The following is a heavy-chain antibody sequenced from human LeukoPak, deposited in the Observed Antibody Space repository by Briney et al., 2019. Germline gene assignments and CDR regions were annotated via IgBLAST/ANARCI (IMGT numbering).Heavy chain of an antibody. Sequence: GGSLRPSCAASGFTFSSYAMSWVRQAPGKGLEWVSAISGSGGSTYYADSVKGRFTISRDNSKNTLYLQMNSLRAEDTAVYYCAKEPNGYSYGYPYYFDYWGQGTLVTVSS. D-gene: IGHD5-18*01. CDR1: GFTFSSYA. J-gene: IGHJ4*02. CDR3: AKEPNGYSYGYPYYFDY. V-gene: IGHV3-23*01. CDR2: ISGSGGST.